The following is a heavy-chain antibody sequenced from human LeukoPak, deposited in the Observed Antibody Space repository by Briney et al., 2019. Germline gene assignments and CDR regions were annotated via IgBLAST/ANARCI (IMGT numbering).Heavy chain of an antibody. CDR3: ARTYYNILTGYYRDRFDP. J-gene: IGHJ5*02. CDR1: GGSISYNTYY. D-gene: IGHD3-9*01. CDR2: VFYTGSA. V-gene: IGHV4-39*01. Sequence: PSETLSLTCTVSGGSISYNTYYWAWIRQPPGKGLEWIGTVFYTGSAFYKTSLKSRVTISVDTSKNQFSLKLSSVTAADTAVYYCARTYYNILTGYYRDRFDPWGQGTLVTVSS.